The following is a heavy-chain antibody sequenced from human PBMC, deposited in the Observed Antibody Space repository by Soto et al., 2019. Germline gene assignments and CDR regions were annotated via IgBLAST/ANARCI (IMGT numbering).Heavy chain of an antibody. CDR1: GFTVSSNY. J-gene: IGHJ4*02. D-gene: IGHD3-10*01. Sequence: PWGSLRLSCAASGFTVSSNYMSWVRQAPGKGLEWVSVIYSGGSTYYADSVKGRFTISRDNSKNTLYLQMNSLRAEDTAVYYCARGLLWFGELLHSIDYWGQGTLVTVSS. V-gene: IGHV3-66*01. CDR3: ARGLLWFGELLHSIDY. CDR2: IYSGGST.